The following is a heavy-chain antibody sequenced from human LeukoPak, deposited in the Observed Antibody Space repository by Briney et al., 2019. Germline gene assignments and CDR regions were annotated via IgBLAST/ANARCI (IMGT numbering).Heavy chain of an antibody. CDR1: GGSFSGYY. CDR2: INHSGST. D-gene: IGHD6-13*01. J-gene: IGHJ4*02. V-gene: IGHV4-34*01. Sequence: SETLPLTCAVYGGSFSGYYWSWIRQPPGKGLEWIGEINHSGSTNYNPSLKSRVTISVDTSKNQFSLKLSSVTAADTAVYYCARGRFSSSWYWGPYYFDYWGQGTLVTVSS. CDR3: ARGRFSSSWYWGPYYFDY.